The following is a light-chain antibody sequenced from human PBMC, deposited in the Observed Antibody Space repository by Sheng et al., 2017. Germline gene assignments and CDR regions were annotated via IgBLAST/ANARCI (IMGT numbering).Light chain of an antibody. Sequence: QLVLTQSSSASASLGSSVKLTCTLSSGHSSYIIAWHQQQPGKAPRYLMKLEGSGNYNKVSGVPDRFSGSSSVADRYLTISNLQSEDEADYFCETWDSNTPVFGGGTKLTVL. V-gene: IGLV4-60*03. CDR1: SGHSSYI. CDR2: LEGSGNY. J-gene: IGLJ3*02. CDR3: ETWDSNTPV.